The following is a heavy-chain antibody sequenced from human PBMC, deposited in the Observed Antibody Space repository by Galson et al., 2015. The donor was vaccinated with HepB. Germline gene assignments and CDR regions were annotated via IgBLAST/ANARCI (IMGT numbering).Heavy chain of an antibody. D-gene: IGHD3-10*02. Sequence: SLRLSCAASGITFTSYAMSWVRQAPGKGLEWVSGIIGSGGSTYYADSVEGWFTISRDNSKNTLFLQMNNVRAEDTAVYYCAKRRGRMFQFSNHYSYYAMDVWGQGTTVTVAS. CDR1: GITFTSYA. CDR2: IIGSGGST. CDR3: AKRRGRMFQFSNHYSYYAMDV. V-gene: IGHV3-23*01. J-gene: IGHJ6*02.